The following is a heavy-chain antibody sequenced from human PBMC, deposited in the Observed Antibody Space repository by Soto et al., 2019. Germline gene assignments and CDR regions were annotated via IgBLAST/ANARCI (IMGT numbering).Heavy chain of an antibody. J-gene: IGHJ5*02. CDR1: GGTFSSYA. V-gene: IGHV1-69*13. CDR3: ARSIPIFGVVIMYNWFAP. D-gene: IGHD3-3*01. CDR2: IIPIFGTA. Sequence: ASVKVSCKASGGTFSSYAISWVRQAPGQGLEWMGGIIPIFGTANYAQKFQGRVTITADESTSTAYMELSSLRSEDTAVYYCARSIPIFGVVIMYNWFAPWGQGTLVTVSS.